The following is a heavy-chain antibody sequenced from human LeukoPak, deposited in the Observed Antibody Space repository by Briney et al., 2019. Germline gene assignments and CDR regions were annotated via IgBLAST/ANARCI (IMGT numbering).Heavy chain of an antibody. Sequence: PSETLSLTCAVSGYSISSGYYWGWIRQPPGKGLDWIGSISHSVDTYYNSSLKSRVTVSRDTSKNQVSLKLTSVTAADTAVYYCARVMTGSQFDYWGQGTLVTVSA. V-gene: IGHV4-38-2*01. CDR3: ARVMTGSQFDY. D-gene: IGHD3-10*01. J-gene: IGHJ4*02. CDR2: ISHSVDT. CDR1: GYSISSGYY.